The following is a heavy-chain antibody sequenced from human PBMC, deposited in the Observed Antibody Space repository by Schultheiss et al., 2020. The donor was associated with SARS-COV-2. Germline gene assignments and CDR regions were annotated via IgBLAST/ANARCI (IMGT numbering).Heavy chain of an antibody. CDR1: GFSLSTSGMC. CDR2: IYWDDTQ. V-gene: IGHV2-5*02. CDR3: AREGFSGAYFDY. J-gene: IGHJ4*02. Sequence: SGPTLVKPTQTLTLTCTFSGFSLSTSGMCVSWVRQPPGKALEWLALIYWDDTQRYSPSLQNKLTITRDASNNQVVLTMTNLDPVDTATYYCAREGFSGAYFDYWGQGTLVTVSS. D-gene: IGHD1-26*01.